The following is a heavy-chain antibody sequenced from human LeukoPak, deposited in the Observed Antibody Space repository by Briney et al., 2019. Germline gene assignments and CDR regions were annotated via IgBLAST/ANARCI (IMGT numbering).Heavy chain of an antibody. J-gene: IGHJ4*02. D-gene: IGHD5-18*01. CDR3: AKDSPRGYSYGLN. Sequence: GGSLRLSCAASGFTFSSYAMSWVHQAPGKGLEWVSAISGSGGSTYYAGSVKGRFTISRDNSKNTLYLQMNSLRAEDTAVYYCAKDSPRGYSYGLNWGQGTLVTVSS. CDR1: GFTFSSYA. CDR2: ISGSGGST. V-gene: IGHV3-23*01.